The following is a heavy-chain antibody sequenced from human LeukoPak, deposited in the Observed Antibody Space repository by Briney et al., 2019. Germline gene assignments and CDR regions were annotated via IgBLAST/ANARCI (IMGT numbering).Heavy chain of an antibody. D-gene: IGHD5-24*01. J-gene: IGHJ4*02. CDR3: ARGGYISY. CDR1: GFTFSSYE. CDR2: INSGGSTI. Sequence: GGSLRLSCAASGFTFSSYEMSWVRQAPGKGLEWVSYINSGGSTIYYADSVKGRFTISRDNAKNSLYLQMNSLRAEDTAVYYCARGGYISYWGQGTLVTVFS. V-gene: IGHV3-48*03.